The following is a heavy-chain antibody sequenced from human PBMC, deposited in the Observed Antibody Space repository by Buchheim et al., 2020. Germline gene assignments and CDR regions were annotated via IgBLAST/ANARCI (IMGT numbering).Heavy chain of an antibody. J-gene: IGHJ4*02. D-gene: IGHD6-6*01. V-gene: IGHV3-66*01. CDR3: AVDSSSYPGRIDY. CDR1: GFTVSSNY. CDR2: IYSGGST. Sequence: EVQLVESGGGLVQPGGSLRLSCAASGFTVSSNYMSWVRQAPGKGLEWVSVIYSGGSTYYADSVKGRFTISRDNSKNTRYLQMNSLRAEDTAVYYCAVDSSSYPGRIDYWGQGTL.